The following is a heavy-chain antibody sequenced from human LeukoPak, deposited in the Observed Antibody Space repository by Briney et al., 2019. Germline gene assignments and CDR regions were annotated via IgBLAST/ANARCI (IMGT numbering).Heavy chain of an antibody. J-gene: IGHJ5*02. CDR3: ANYNYGDYVYVGWFDP. CDR2: ISSSSSYI. CDR1: GFTFSSYT. V-gene: IGHV3-21*04. Sequence: GGSLRLSCAASGFTFSSYTMNWVRQAPGKGLEWVSSISSSSSYIYYADSVKGRFTISRDNAKNSLYLQMNSLRAEDTAVYYCANYNYGDYVYVGWFDPWGQGTLVTVSS. D-gene: IGHD4-17*01.